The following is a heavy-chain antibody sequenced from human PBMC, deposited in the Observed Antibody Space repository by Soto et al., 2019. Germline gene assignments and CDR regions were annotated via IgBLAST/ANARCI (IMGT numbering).Heavy chain of an antibody. J-gene: IGHJ4*02. V-gene: IGHV4-4*07. D-gene: IGHD2-2*01. CDR1: GGSSSSDY. CDR3: ARACSSNSCYDVFDY. Sequence: SETLSLTCTVSGGSSSSDYWSWIRQPAGKGLEWIGRIYTSGSTNYNPSLKSRVTMSVDTSKNQFSLKLSSVTAADTAVYYCARACSSNSCYDVFDYWGQGTLVTVS. CDR2: IYTSGST.